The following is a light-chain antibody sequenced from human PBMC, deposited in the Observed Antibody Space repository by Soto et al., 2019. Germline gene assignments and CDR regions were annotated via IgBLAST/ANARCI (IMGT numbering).Light chain of an antibody. CDR3: SSYASSSSYV. V-gene: IGLV2-14*01. CDR1: SSDVGGYNH. J-gene: IGLJ1*01. Sequence: QSALTQPASVSGSPGQSITISCTGTSSDVGGYNHVSWYQIHPGKAPKLIIYEVTSRPSGVSYRFSGSKSGNSASLTISGLQAEDEADYYCSSYASSSSYVFGGGTKVT. CDR2: EVT.